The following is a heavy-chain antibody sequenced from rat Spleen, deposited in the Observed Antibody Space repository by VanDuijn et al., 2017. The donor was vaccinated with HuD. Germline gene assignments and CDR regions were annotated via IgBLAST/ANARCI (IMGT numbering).Heavy chain of an antibody. J-gene: IGHJ1*01. CDR1: GFTFSDYA. CDR3: ARHGTLGWYFDF. Sequence: EVKLVESGGDSVQPGRSLKLSCAASGFTFSDYAMAWVRQAPTKGLEWVATISFDGTTTFYRDSVKGRCTISRENAKSILYLQMDSLRSEDTATYYCARHGTLGWYFDFWGPGTMVTVSS. V-gene: IGHV5-29*01. CDR2: ISFDGTTT. D-gene: IGHD4-6*01.